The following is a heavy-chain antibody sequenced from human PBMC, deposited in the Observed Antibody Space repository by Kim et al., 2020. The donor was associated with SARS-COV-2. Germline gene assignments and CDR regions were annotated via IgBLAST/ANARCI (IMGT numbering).Heavy chain of an antibody. D-gene: IGHD6-13*01. Sequence: ASVKVSCKASGYTFTNYVLHWVRQAPGQRPEWMGWISGDNGNTQYSQQFQGRVSITRDTSASTAYVELSSLRSEDTAVYYCTSFIAPNGFKYWGQGSLVTVSS. CDR2: ISGDNGNT. J-gene: IGHJ4*02. V-gene: IGHV1-3*01. CDR1: GYTFTNYV. CDR3: TSFIAPNGFKY.